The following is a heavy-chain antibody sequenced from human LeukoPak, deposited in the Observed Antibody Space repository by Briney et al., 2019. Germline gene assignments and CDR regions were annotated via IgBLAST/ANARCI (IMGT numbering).Heavy chain of an antibody. CDR3: ASWGTFYYYYMDV. V-gene: IGHV4-39*07. J-gene: IGHJ6*03. CDR1: GGSISSSSYY. D-gene: IGHD3-16*01. CDR2: IYYSGST. Sequence: SETLSLTCTVSGGSISSSSYYWGWIRQPPGKGLEWIGSIYYSGSTYYNPSLKSRVTISVDTSKNQFSLKLSSVTAADAAVYYCASWGTFYYYYMDVWGKGTTVTVSS.